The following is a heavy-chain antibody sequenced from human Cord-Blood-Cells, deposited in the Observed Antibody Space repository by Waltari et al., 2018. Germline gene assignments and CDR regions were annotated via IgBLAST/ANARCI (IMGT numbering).Heavy chain of an antibody. J-gene: IGHJ3*02. CDR2: ISWNSGSI. Sequence: EVQLVESGGGLVQPGRSLRLSCAASGFTFDDYAMHWVRQAPGKGLEWVSGISWNSGSIGYADSVKGRFIISRDNAKNSLYLQMNSLRAEDTALYYCAKDYGSSWYAFDIWGQGTMVTVSS. V-gene: IGHV3-9*01. D-gene: IGHD6-13*01. CDR1: GFTFDDYA. CDR3: AKDYGSSWYAFDI.